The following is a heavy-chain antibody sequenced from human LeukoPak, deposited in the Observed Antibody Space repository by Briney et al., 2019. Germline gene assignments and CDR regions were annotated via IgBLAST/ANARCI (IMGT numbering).Heavy chain of an antibody. CDR3: VKDRIVGASSLDY. V-gene: IGHV3-64D*09. D-gene: IGHD1-26*01. Sequence: GGSLRLSCSASGFTFSSYAMHWVRQAPGKGLEYVSAISSNGGSTYYADSVKGRFTISRDNSKNTLYLQMSGLRAEDTAVYYCVKDRIVGASSLDYWGQGTLVTVSS. CDR2: ISSNGGST. J-gene: IGHJ4*02. CDR1: GFTFSSYA.